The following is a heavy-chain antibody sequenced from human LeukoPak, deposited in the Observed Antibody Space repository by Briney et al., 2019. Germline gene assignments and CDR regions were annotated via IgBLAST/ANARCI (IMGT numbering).Heavy chain of an antibody. D-gene: IGHD6-19*01. CDR1: GFTFSSYW. V-gene: IGHV3-30*03. J-gene: IGHJ4*02. CDR2: ISYDVGKK. Sequence: GGSLRLSCAASGFTFSSYWMSWVRQAPGKGLEWVAVISYDVGKKYYADSVKGRFTISRDNSKNTLYLQMNSLRAEDTAVYYCARDREGIAVAGTGVDYWGQGTLVTVSS. CDR3: ARDREGIAVAGTGVDY.